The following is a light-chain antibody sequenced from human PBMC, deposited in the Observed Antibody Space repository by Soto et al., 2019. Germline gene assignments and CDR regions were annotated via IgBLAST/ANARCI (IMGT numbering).Light chain of an antibody. CDR3: QQAFSAEWT. CDR1: QGIGNA. Sequence: IQMPQSPSSLSASVGDRVTISCRASQGIGNALGWYQQKPGKAPKLLIYAASSLESGVPSRFSGSGSGTEFTLTISSLQPDDFATYFCQQAFSAEWTFGQGTKVDIK. V-gene: IGKV1-6*01. J-gene: IGKJ1*01. CDR2: AAS.